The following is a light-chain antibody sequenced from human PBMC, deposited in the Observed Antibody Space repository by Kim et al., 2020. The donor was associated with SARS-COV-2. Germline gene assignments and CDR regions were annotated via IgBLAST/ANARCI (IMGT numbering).Light chain of an antibody. CDR3: QQYGSSPRT. CDR1: QSVGSSY. V-gene: IGKV3-20*01. Sequence: SPGERATLSCSASQSVGSSYLAWYQQKPGQAPRLLIYGASSRATGIPDRFSGSGSGTDFTLTISRLEPEDFAVYYCQQYGSSPRTFGQGTKVDIK. CDR2: GAS. J-gene: IGKJ1*01.